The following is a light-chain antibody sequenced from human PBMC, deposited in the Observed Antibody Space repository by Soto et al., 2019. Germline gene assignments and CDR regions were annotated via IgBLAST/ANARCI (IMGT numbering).Light chain of an antibody. Sequence: QSALTQPRSVSGSPGQSVTISCTGTSSDVGGYNYVSWYQQHPGKAPKVMIYDVSKRPSRVPNRFSGSKSGNTAPLTISGLQGEDEADYYCCSYGGNYTWMFGGGTKLTVL. J-gene: IGLJ3*02. CDR1: SSDVGGYNY. V-gene: IGLV2-11*01. CDR2: DVS. CDR3: CSYGGNYTWM.